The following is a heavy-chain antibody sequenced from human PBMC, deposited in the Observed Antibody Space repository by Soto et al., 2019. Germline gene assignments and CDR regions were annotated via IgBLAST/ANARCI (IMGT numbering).Heavy chain of an antibody. CDR1: GFTFSSYG. CDR2: ISYDGSNK. D-gene: IGHD1-1*01. J-gene: IGHJ4*02. CDR3: AKDAYSDDKNWPLDY. Sequence: GGSLRLSCAASGFTFSSYGMHWVRQAPGKGLEWVAVISYDGSNKYYADSVKGRFTISRDNSKNTLYLVMNSLRADDTAVYYCAKDAYSDDKNWPLDYWGQGTLVTVSS. V-gene: IGHV3-30*18.